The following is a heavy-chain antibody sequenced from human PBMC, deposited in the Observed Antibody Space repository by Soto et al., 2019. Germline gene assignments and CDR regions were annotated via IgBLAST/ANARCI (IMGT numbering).Heavy chain of an antibody. J-gene: IGHJ4*02. Sequence: GGSLRLSGASSGCTFSSYAMSWVRQAPGKGLDWVSALSGSGASTYYADSVKGRFTISRDNSKNTLYLQMNSLRAEDTAVYYCASVTNHFDYWGQGTLVTVSS. CDR2: LSGSGAST. V-gene: IGHV3-23*01. CDR3: ASVTNHFDY. D-gene: IGHD3-3*01. CDR1: GCTFSSYA.